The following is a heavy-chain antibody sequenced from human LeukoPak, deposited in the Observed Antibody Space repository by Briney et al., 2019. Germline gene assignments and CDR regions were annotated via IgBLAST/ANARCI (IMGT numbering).Heavy chain of an antibody. V-gene: IGHV3-23*01. J-gene: IGHJ4*02. D-gene: IGHD3-3*01. CDR2: ISVAGIT. CDR3: ADYGVSGVRNNFY. Sequence: GGSLGLSCAASGLAFSSYAMNWVRQPPGKGLEWVSTISVAGITFYTDSVKGRFTISRDNSRNTVYLQMTSLRADDTAVYYCADYGVSGVRNNFYWGQGTLVTVSS. CDR1: GLAFSSYA.